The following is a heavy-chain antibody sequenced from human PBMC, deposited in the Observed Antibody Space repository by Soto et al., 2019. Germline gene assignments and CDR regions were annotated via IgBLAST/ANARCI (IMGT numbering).Heavy chain of an antibody. J-gene: IGHJ4*02. CDR2: ISYDGSNK. CDR3: ASDPDYDGN. D-gene: IGHD3-22*01. V-gene: IGHV3-30-3*01. Sequence: GGSLRLSCAASGFTFSSYAMHWVRQAPGKGLEWVAVISYDGSNKYYADSVKGRFTISRDNSKNTLYLQMNSLRAEDTAVYYCASDPDYDGNWGQGTLVTVSS. CDR1: GFTFSSYA.